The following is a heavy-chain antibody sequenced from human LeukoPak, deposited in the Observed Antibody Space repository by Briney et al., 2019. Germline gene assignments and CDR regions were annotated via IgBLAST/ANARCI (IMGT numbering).Heavy chain of an antibody. D-gene: IGHD6-19*01. Sequence: PSETLSLTCTVSGGSISSRNYYWGWIRQPPGKGLEWIGGVYYTGTTYSHPSLKSRVTISVDTSKNQFSLRLSSVTAADTAVYYCARHVSVAVTNFFDYWGQGTLVTVSS. V-gene: IGHV4-39*01. CDR2: VYYTGTT. J-gene: IGHJ4*02. CDR3: ARHVSVAVTNFFDY. CDR1: GGSISSRNYY.